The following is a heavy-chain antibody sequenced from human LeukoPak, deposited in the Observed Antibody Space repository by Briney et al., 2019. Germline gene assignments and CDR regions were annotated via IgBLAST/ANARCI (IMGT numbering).Heavy chain of an antibody. CDR1: GGSISSGGYY. J-gene: IGHJ4*02. CDR3: ARAQREWYIDY. CDR2: IYYSGST. V-gene: IGHV4-31*03. D-gene: IGHD3-3*01. Sequence: SQTLSLTCTVSGGSISSGGYYWSWIRQHPGKGLERIGYIYYSGSTYYNPCLKSRVTISVDTSKNQFSLKLSSVTAADTAVYYCARAQREWYIDYWGQGTLVTVSS.